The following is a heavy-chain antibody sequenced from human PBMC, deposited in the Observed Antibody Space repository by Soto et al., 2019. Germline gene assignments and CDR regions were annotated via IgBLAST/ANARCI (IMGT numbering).Heavy chain of an antibody. V-gene: IGHV1-18*01. CDR1: GYSFMKYG. CDR3: AREASVLIPAAQPSRFDS. CDR2: ISPYSGYT. J-gene: IGHJ4*02. D-gene: IGHD2-2*01. Sequence: ASVKVSCKGFGYSFMKYGINWVRQAPGQGLEWVGWISPYSGYTHSAQKFHGRLTLTTDTAASTAYMELRILRSADTALYYCAREASVLIPAAQPSRFDSWGQGTLATVSS.